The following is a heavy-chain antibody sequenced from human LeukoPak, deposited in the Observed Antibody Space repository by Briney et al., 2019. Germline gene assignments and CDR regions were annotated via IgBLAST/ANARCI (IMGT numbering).Heavy chain of an antibody. CDR2: IKQDGSEK. CDR1: RFTFSIYW. Sequence: SGGSLRLSCAASRFTFSIYWMTWVRQAPGKGLEWVANIKQDGSEKYYVDSVKGRFTISRDNAKNSLYLQMNSLRAEDTAVYYCARGRLGLDYWGQGILVTVSS. V-gene: IGHV3-7*04. J-gene: IGHJ4*02. D-gene: IGHD5/OR15-5a*01. CDR3: ARGRLGLDY.